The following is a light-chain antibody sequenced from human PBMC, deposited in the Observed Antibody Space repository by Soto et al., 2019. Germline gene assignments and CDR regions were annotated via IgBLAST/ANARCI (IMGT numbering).Light chain of an antibody. CDR2: DAS. CDR3: QQFADLTFT. CDR1: QDINNY. J-gene: IGKJ5*01. V-gene: IGKV1-33*01. Sequence: DIKLTQSPSSLSASVGDRVTITCQASQDINNYLNWYQQKPGKAPELLIYDASDLEVGVPSRFSGSGSGTVFTLTISSLQPEDIATYYCQQFADLTFTFGQGTRLEIK.